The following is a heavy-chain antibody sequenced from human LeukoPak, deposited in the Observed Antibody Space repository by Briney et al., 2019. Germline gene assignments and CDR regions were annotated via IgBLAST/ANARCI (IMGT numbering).Heavy chain of an antibody. J-gene: IGHJ6*02. V-gene: IGHV4-61*01. D-gene: IGHD6-19*01. CDR2: IYYSGST. CDR1: GGSISSSSYY. CDR3: ARERRAGAYYYGMDV. Sequence: PSETLSLTCTVSGGSISSSSYYWSWIRQPPGKGLEWIGYIYYSGSTNYNPSLKSRVTISVDTSKNQFSLKLSSVTAADTAVYYCARERRAGAYYYGMDVWGQGTTVTVSS.